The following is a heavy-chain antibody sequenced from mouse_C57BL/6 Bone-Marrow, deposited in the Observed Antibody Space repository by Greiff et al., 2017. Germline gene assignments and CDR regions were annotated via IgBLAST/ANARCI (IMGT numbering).Heavy chain of an antibody. D-gene: IGHD2-4*01. CDR1: GFTFSSYG. CDR3: ARGYDYDVAWFAY. Sequence: EVQVVESGGDLVKPGGSLKLSCAASGFTFSSYGMSWVRQTPDKRLEWVATISSGGSYTYYPDSVKGRFTISRDNAKNTLYLQMSSLKSEDTAMYYCARGYDYDVAWFAYWGQGTLVTVSA. J-gene: IGHJ3*01. CDR2: ISSGGSYT. V-gene: IGHV5-6*01.